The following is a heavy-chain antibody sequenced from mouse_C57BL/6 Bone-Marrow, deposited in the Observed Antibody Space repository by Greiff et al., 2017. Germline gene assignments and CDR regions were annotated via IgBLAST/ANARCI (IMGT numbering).Heavy chain of an antibody. CDR3: AGYYFHAMDY. Sequence: EVKLQQSGPELVKPGASVKISCQASGYTFTDYYMNWVKQSHGKSLEWIGDLNPNNGGTSYNQKFKGKATLTVDKSSSTAYMELRSLTSEDTAVYYCAGYYFHAMDYWGQGTSVTVAS. J-gene: IGHJ4*01. D-gene: IGHD1-1*01. CDR2: LNPNNGGT. V-gene: IGHV1-26*01. CDR1: GYTFTDYY.